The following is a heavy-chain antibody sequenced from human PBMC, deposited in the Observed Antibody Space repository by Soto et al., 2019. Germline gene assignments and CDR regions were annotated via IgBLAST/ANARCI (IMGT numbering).Heavy chain of an antibody. Sequence: ASVKVSCKASGYTFTGYYMHWVRQAPGQGLEWMGWINPNSGGTNYAQKFQGRVTMTRDTSISTAYMELSRLRSDDTAVYYCATQGYCSGGSCPDWFDPWGQGTLVTVSS. V-gene: IGHV1-2*02. CDR3: ATQGYCSGGSCPDWFDP. D-gene: IGHD2-15*01. J-gene: IGHJ5*02. CDR2: INPNSGGT. CDR1: GYTFTGYY.